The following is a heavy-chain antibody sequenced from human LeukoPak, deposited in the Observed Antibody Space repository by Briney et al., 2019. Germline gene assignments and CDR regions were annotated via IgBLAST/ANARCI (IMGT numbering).Heavy chain of an antibody. V-gene: IGHV3-7*01. Sequence: GGSLRLSCAASGFTFRSYWMTWVRQAPGKGLEWVANIKHDGSATYYVDSVKGRFTMSRDNTKNSLSLQLNNLRAEDTAVYYCARDPFTRTNGYGAFDMWGQGTKVTVSS. D-gene: IGHD1-1*01. CDR3: ARDPFTRTNGYGAFDM. CDR1: GFTFRSYW. CDR2: IKHDGSAT. J-gene: IGHJ3*02.